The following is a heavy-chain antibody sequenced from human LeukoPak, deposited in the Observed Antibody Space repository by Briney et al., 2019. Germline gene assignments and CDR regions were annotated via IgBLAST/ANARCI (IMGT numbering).Heavy chain of an antibody. V-gene: IGHV4-59*01. J-gene: IGHJ5*02. D-gene: IGHD1-26*01. CDR2: IYYSGST. CDR3: ARVRFPVPSGVSWFDP. Sequence: SETLSLTCTVSGGSISSYYWSWIRQPPGKGLEWIGYIYYSGSTNYNPSPKSRVTISVDTSKNQFSLKLSSVTAADTAVYYCARVRFPVPSGVSWFDPWGQGTLVTVSS. CDR1: GGSISSYY.